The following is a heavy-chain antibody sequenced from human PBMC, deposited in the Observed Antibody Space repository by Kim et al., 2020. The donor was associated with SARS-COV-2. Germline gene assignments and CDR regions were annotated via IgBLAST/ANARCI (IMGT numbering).Heavy chain of an antibody. CDR3: ARTHINGTTFGNNWFDP. D-gene: IGHD1-7*01. CDR2: IYYSGST. Sequence: SETLSLTCTVSGGSISSGYYYWSWIRQHPGKGLEWIGYIYYSGSTYYNPSLKSRLTISVDTSKNQFSLRLSSVTAADTAVYYCARTHINGTTFGNNWFDPWGQGTLVTVSS. CDR1: GGSISSGYYY. J-gene: IGHJ5*02. V-gene: IGHV4-31*03.